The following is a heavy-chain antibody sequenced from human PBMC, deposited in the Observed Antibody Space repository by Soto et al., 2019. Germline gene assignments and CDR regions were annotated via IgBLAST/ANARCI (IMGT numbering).Heavy chain of an antibody. CDR2: ISSGGSSI. CDR3: ASLAIGTIIRGAPDF. Sequence: GGSLRLSCAASGFTFSDYYMTWIRQAPGKGLEWVSYISSGGSSIYYADSVKGRFTISRDNAKNSLYLQMNSLRAEDTAMYYCASLAIGTIIRGAPDFWGQGTLVTVSS. D-gene: IGHD3-10*01. J-gene: IGHJ4*02. CDR1: GFTFSDYY. V-gene: IGHV3-11*01.